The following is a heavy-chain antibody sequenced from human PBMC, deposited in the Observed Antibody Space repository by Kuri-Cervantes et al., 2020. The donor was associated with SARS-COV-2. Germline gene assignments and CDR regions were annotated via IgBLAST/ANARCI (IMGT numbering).Heavy chain of an antibody. CDR1: GFTFSSYA. J-gene: IGHJ4*02. V-gene: IGHV3-15*01. CDR3: TTSLVAGGFDY. Sequence: GESLKISCAASGFTFSSYAMHWVRQAPGTGLEWVGRITSKTDGGTIDYTAPVEGRFTISRDDSKNTLYLQLNNLKTEDTAVYYCTTSLVAGGFDYWGPGTLVTVSS. CDR2: ITSKTDGGTI.